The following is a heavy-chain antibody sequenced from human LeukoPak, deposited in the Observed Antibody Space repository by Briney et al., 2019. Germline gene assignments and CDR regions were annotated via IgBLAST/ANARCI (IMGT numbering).Heavy chain of an antibody. CDR3: ARGLGDYGDPRPD. CDR2: INNDGTTT. D-gene: IGHD4-17*01. J-gene: IGHJ4*02. Sequence: PGGSLRLSCAASGFTFSSSWMYWVRQAPGKGLVWVSRINNDGTTTTDADSVKGRFTISRDNAKNSLYLQMNSLRAEDTAVYYCARGLGDYGDPRPDWGQGTLVTVSS. V-gene: IGHV3-74*01. CDR1: GFTFSSSW.